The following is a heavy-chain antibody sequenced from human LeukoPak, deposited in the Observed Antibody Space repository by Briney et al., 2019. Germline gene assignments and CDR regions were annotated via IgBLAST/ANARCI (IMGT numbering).Heavy chain of an antibody. J-gene: IGHJ4*02. V-gene: IGHV4-34*01. CDR3: ARFGSGWWYNDY. Sequence: SETLSLTCGVSGGSFSFYYWSWIRQPPGKGLEWIGEISQSGSTNYNPSLKSRVNISLDTSENQFSLKLSSVTAADTAVYYCARFGSGWWYNDYWGQGTLVTVSS. CDR2: ISQSGST. CDR1: GGSFSFYY. D-gene: IGHD6-19*01.